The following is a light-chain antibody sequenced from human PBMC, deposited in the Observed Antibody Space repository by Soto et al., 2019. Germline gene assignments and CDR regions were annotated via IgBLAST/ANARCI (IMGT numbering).Light chain of an antibody. J-gene: IGKJ3*01. Sequence: DIQMTQSPSSVSASVGDRVTITCRASQGIGSRLGWYQQKPGKAPKLLIYAAASLQSGVPSRFSVTFSGTEFTLTISSLQPEDLATYFSQQANSFPLTFGPGTEVDLK. V-gene: IGKV1-12*01. CDR1: QGIGSR. CDR3: QQANSFPLT. CDR2: AAA.